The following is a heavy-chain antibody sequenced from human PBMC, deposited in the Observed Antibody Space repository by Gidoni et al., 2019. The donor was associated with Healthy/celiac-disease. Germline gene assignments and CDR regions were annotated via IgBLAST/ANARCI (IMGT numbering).Heavy chain of an antibody. Sequence: QVQLQESGPGLVKPSETLSLTCTVSGGSISSYYWSWIRQPPGKGLEWIGYIYYSGSTNDNPSLKSRVTISVDTSKNKFSLKLSSVTAADTAVYYCARGGGRLGYCSSTSCQIDYWGQGTLVTVSS. CDR2: IYYSGST. V-gene: IGHV4-59*01. D-gene: IGHD2-2*01. CDR3: ARGGGRLGYCSSTSCQIDY. CDR1: GGSISSYY. J-gene: IGHJ4*02.